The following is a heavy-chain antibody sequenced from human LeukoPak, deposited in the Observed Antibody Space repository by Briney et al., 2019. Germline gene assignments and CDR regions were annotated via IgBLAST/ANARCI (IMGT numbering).Heavy chain of an antibody. Sequence: GGSLRLSCAASGFTFSSYWMNWVRQSPGKGLEWVANIKQDGSERYYVDSVKGRFTISRDNAKKLLSLQMNSLRGDDTAVYYCARGWQGMSLFDQWGQGTLVTVAS. CDR3: ARGWQGMSLFDQ. V-gene: IGHV3-7*05. D-gene: IGHD3-16*02. CDR2: IKQDGSER. CDR1: GFTFSSYW. J-gene: IGHJ4*02.